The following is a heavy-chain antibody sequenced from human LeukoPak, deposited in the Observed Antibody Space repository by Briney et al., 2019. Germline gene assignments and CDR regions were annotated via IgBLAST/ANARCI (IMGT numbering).Heavy chain of an antibody. D-gene: IGHD6-13*01. J-gene: IGHJ4*02. CDR2: ISWNSGSI. CDR3: AKDSSSWYFFDY. CDR1: GFTFDDYA. V-gene: IGHV3-9*01. Sequence: GRSLRLSCAASGFTFDDYAMHWVRQAPGKGLEWVSGISWNSGSIGYADSVKGRFTISRDNAKNSLYLQMNSLRAEDTALYYCAKDSSSWYFFDYWGQGTLVTVPS.